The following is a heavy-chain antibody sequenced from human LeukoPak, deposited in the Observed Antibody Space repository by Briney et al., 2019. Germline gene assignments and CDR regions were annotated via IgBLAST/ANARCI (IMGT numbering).Heavy chain of an antibody. V-gene: IGHV3-11*04. CDR1: GFTFSDYY. CDR3: ARAQPRWFGESTYYFDY. J-gene: IGHJ4*02. Sequence: GGSLRLSCAASGFTFSDYYMSWIRQAPGKGLEWVSYISSSGSIIYYADSVKGRFTISRDNAKNSLYLQMNSLRAEDTAVYYCARAQPRWFGESTYYFDYWGQGTLVTVSS. CDR2: ISSSGSII. D-gene: IGHD3-10*01.